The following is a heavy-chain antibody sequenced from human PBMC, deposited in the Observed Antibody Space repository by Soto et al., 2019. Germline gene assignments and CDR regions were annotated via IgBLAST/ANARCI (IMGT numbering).Heavy chain of an antibody. V-gene: IGHV1-69*08. CDR2: IIPALGTA. CDR3: ARPDFGDYWYFDL. D-gene: IGHD4-17*01. J-gene: IGHJ2*01. CDR1: GGTFSSHT. Sequence: QDQLVQSGAEVKKPGSSVKVSCKASGGTFSSHTFSWVRQAPGQGLEWMGRIIPALGTATYAQKFQGRVTFTTDAAATKIYTELNSLRSEDTAVYYCARPDFGDYWYFDLWGRGTLVTVSS.